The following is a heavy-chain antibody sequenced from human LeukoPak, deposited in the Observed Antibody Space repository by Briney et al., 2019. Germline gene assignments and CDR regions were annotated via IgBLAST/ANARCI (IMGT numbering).Heavy chain of an antibody. CDR2: ISSSSSYI. J-gene: IGHJ4*02. CDR1: GFTFSSYS. CDR3: ARDLRAVAGLN. Sequence: GGSLRLSCAASGFTFSSYSMNWVRQAPGKGLEWVSSISSSSSYIYYADSVKGRFTISGDNAKNSLYLQMNSLRAEDTAVYYCARDLRAVAGLNWGQGTLVTVSS. D-gene: IGHD6-19*01. V-gene: IGHV3-21*01.